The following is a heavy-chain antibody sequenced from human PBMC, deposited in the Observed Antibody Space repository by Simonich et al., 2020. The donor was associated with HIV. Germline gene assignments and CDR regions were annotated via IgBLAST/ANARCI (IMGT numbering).Heavy chain of an antibody. CDR2: IYPGDADT. CDR1: GYSFTSYW. J-gene: IGHJ6*03. CDR3: ARQGYSGSLYYYYYYMDV. Sequence: EVQLVQSGAEVKKPGESLKISCKGSGYSFTSYWIGWVRQMPGKGLGWMGIIYPGDADTKYIPSFQGQVTMSADKSISTAYLQWSSLKASDTAMYYCARQGYSGSLYYYYYYMDVWGKGTTVTVSS. V-gene: IGHV5-51*01. D-gene: IGHD1-26*01.